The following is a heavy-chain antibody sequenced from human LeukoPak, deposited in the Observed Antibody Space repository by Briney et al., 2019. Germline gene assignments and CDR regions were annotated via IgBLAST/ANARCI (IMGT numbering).Heavy chain of an antibody. CDR1: GYTFTSYA. CDR2: INAGNGNT. V-gene: IGHV1-3*01. Sequence: ASVKVSCKASGYTFTSYAMHWVRQAPGQRLEWMGWINAGNGNTKYSQKFPGRVTITRDKSANTAYLELSSLGSEDTAVYYCARGAPRGAVAGSDYWGQGTLVTVSS. D-gene: IGHD4-23*01. CDR3: ARGAPRGAVAGSDY. J-gene: IGHJ4*02.